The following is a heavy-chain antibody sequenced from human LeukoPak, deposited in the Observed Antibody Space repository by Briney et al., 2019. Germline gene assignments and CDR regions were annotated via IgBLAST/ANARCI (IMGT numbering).Heavy chain of an antibody. Sequence: PGGSLRLSCAASGFTVSSNYMSWVRQAPGKGLEWVSVIYSGGSTYYADSVKGRFTISRDNSKNTLYLQMNSLRAEDTAVYYCARATYSSSWLYDAFDIWGQGTMATVSS. D-gene: IGHD6-13*01. CDR2: IYSGGST. V-gene: IGHV3-53*01. CDR1: GFTVSSNY. J-gene: IGHJ3*02. CDR3: ARATYSSSWLYDAFDI.